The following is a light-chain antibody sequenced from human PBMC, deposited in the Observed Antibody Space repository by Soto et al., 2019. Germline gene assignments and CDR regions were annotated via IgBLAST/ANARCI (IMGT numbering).Light chain of an antibody. Sequence: VISLSPSTLKMISAETVTLSSWASESVSINLAWYQQKPGQAPRLLIYAASSRVTGIPARFSGSGSGTEFTLTISSLQSEDFAVYYCQQYNNWPWKFGQGSKVEI. J-gene: IGKJ1*01. CDR2: AAS. CDR1: ESVSIN. CDR3: QQYNNWPWK. V-gene: IGKV3-15*01.